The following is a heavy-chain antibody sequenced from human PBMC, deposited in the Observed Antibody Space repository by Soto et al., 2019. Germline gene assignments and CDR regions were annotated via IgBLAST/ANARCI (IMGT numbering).Heavy chain of an antibody. V-gene: IGHV3-23*01. D-gene: IGHD6-6*01. J-gene: IGHJ4*02. CDR1: GFTFSSYA. CDR3: AKDPEYRRSTLRNYFDY. Sequence: EVQLLESGGGLVQPGGSLRLSCAASGFTFSSYAMTWVRQAPGKGLEWVSGISGSGASTFYADSVKGRFTTSRDTSKNTLYLQMNSLRAEDTAVYYCAKDPEYRRSTLRNYFDYWGQGTLVTVSS. CDR2: ISGSGAST.